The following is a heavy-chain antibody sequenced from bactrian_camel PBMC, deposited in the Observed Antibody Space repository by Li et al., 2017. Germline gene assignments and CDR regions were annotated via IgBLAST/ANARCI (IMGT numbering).Heavy chain of an antibody. CDR3: ATAGWEYNY. CDR1: GGTEIINC. Sequence: QVQLVESGGGSVPAGGSLKLSCTASGGTEIINCVGWFRQAPGKEREWVAGLYAGGGTTYYADSVKGRFTISQDNSKNTWYLQMNNLKSEDTALYYCATAGWEYNYWGQGTQVTVS. D-gene: IGHD1*01. V-gene: IGHV3S54*01. J-gene: IGHJ4*01. CDR2: LYAGGGTT.